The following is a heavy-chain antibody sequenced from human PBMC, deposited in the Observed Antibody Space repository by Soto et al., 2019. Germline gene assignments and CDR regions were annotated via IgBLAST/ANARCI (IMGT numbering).Heavy chain of an antibody. CDR3: ARVGCSTTSCSLYYYYGMDV. CDR1: GLTFSSYE. J-gene: IGHJ6*02. CDR2: ISSSGSTI. Sequence: GSLSLSCAAAGLTFSSYEMNWVRQAPGRGLEWVSYISSSGSTIYYADSVKGRFTISRDNAKNSLYLQMNSLRAEDTAVYYCARVGCSTTSCSLYYYYGMDVWGQGTTVTVSS. D-gene: IGHD2-2*01. V-gene: IGHV3-48*03.